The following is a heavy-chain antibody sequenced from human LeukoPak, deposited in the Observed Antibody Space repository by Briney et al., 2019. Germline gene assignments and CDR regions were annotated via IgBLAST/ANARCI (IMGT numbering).Heavy chain of an antibody. J-gene: IGHJ3*02. CDR1: GYSISSSNY. Sequence: SETLSLTCAVSGYSISSSNYWAWIRQPPGQGLEWIGHIYYSGSIYYNPSLKSRVTKSVDTSKNQFSLKLSSVTAVDTAVYYCARKATTGPTKAAFDIWGQGTMVTVSS. V-gene: IGHV4-28*05. CDR3: ARKATTGPTKAAFDI. D-gene: IGHD4-17*01. CDR2: IYYSGSI.